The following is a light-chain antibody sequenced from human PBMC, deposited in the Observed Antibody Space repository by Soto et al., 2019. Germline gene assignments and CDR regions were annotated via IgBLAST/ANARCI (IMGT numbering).Light chain of an antibody. Sequence: EIVLTQSPGTLSLSPGERATLSCSASQSLSTYLAWYQERPGQAPRLLIYDASNRATGIPARFSGSGSGTDFTLTISSLEPEDFAGYYCQQRSAWPLTFGGGTKVEIK. V-gene: IGKV3-11*01. CDR2: DAS. CDR1: QSLSTY. J-gene: IGKJ4*01. CDR3: QQRSAWPLT.